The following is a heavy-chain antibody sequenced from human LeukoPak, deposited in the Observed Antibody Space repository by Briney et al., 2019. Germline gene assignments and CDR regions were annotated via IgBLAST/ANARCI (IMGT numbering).Heavy chain of an antibody. V-gene: IGHV3-30*02. D-gene: IGHD6-25*01. CDR2: IRYDGSNK. CDR3: AKDPTPPKAGFDP. CDR1: GFTFSSYG. Sequence: GGSLILSCAASGFTFSSYGMHWVRQAPGKGLEWVAFIRYDGSNKYYADSVKGRFTISRDNSKYTLYLQMNSLRAEDTSIYFCAKDPTPPKAGFDPWGQGTLVTVSS. J-gene: IGHJ5*02.